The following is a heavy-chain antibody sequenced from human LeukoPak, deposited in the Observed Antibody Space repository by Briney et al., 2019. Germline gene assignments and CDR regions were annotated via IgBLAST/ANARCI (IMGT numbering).Heavy chain of an antibody. CDR1: GFTFSSYS. Sequence: PGGSLRLSCAASGFTFSSYSMNWVRQAPGKGLEWVSSISSSSSYIYYADSVKGRFTISRDNAKNSLYLQMNSLRAEDTAVYYCARAVDTGIYYYYYYMDVWGKGTTVTVSS. CDR2: ISSSSSYI. V-gene: IGHV3-21*01. D-gene: IGHD5-18*01. J-gene: IGHJ6*03. CDR3: ARAVDTGIYYYYYYMDV.